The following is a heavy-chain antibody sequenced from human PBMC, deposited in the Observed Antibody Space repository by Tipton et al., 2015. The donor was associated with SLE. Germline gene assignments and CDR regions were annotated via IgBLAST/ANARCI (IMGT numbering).Heavy chain of an antibody. D-gene: IGHD3-10*01. Sequence: GSLRLSCAASGFTVSSNYMSWVRQAPGKGLEWVSVIYSGGSTYYADSVKGRFTISRDNSKNTLYLQMNSLRAEDTAVYYCAREGYGSGSGGWFDPWGQGTLVTVSS. CDR3: AREGYGSGSGGWFDP. V-gene: IGHV3-53*01. CDR2: IYSGGST. J-gene: IGHJ5*02. CDR1: GFTVSSNY.